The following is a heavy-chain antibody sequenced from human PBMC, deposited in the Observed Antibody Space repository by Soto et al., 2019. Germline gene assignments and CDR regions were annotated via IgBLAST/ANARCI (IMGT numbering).Heavy chain of an antibody. Sequence: EVQLVESGGDLVKPGGSLRLSCAASGFIFSHAWFHWVRQPPGKGLELVGRVKNNGGATDYASSVKGRFIISRDDSKDMVYLQMSSLRTEDTAIYYCAADLGPPYDSNNRFDPWGQGTLVTVSS. V-gene: IGHV3-15*07. CDR3: AADLGPPYDSNNRFDP. J-gene: IGHJ5*02. D-gene: IGHD2-21*01. CDR2: VKNNGGAT. CDR1: GFIFSHAW.